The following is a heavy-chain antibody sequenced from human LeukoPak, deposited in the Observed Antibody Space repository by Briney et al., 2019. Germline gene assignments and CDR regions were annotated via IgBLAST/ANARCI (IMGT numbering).Heavy chain of an antibody. CDR1: GGSLSSYY. J-gene: IGHJ4*02. CDR2: IYTSGST. CDR3: AREIAVAGSEEFDY. D-gene: IGHD6-19*01. V-gene: IGHV4-4*07. Sequence: SETLSLTCTVSGGSLSSYYWSWIRQPAGKGLEWIGRIYTSGSTNYNPSLKSRVTMSVDTSKNQFSLKLSSVTAADTAVYYCAREIAVAGSEEFDYWGQGTLVTVSS.